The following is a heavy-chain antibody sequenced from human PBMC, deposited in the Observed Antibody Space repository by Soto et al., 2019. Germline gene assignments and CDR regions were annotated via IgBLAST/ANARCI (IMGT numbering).Heavy chain of an antibody. D-gene: IGHD3-22*01. V-gene: IGHV1-69*13. J-gene: IGHJ3*02. CDR2: IIPIFGTA. CDR1: GGTFSSYA. CDR3: ARDAPSLNDSSGYWAAAFDI. Sequence: SVKVSCKASGGTFSSYAISWVRQAPGQGLEWMGGIIPIFGTANYAQKFQGRVTITADEPTSTAYMELSSLRSEDTAVYYCARDAPSLNDSSGYWAAAFDIWGQGTMVTVSS.